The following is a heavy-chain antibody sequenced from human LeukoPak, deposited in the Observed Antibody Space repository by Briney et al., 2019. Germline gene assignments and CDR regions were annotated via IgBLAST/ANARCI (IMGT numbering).Heavy chain of an antibody. J-gene: IGHJ3*02. V-gene: IGHV3-30-3*02. CDR1: GFTFSSYA. Sequence: GGSLRLSCAASGFTFSSYAMHWVRQAPGKGLEWVAVISYDGSNKYYADSVKGRFTISRDNSKNTLYLQMNSLRAEDTAVYYCAKTLEWELPLGAFDIWGQGTMVTVSS. D-gene: IGHD1-26*01. CDR3: AKTLEWELPLGAFDI. CDR2: ISYDGSNK.